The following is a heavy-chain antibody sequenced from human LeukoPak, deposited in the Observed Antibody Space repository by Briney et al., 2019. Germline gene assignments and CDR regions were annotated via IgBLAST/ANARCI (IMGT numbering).Heavy chain of an antibody. D-gene: IGHD3-22*01. CDR3: ARDRDRSGYYHGY. CDR1: GFTFSSCS. Sequence: GGSLRLSCAASGFTFSSCSMNWVRQAPGKGLEWVSYISSSSSTIYYADSVKGRFTISRDNAKNSLYLQMNSLRAEDTAVYYCARDRDRSGYYHGYWGQGTLVTVSS. V-gene: IGHV3-48*01. J-gene: IGHJ4*02. CDR2: ISSSSSTI.